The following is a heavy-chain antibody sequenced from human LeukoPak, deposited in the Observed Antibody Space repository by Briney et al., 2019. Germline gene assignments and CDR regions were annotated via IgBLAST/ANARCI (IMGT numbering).Heavy chain of an antibody. CDR3: ARVPATVNTAAGAPFDY. CDR2: FYTSGST. CDR1: GGSISSGSYY. J-gene: IGHJ4*02. D-gene: IGHD2-2*01. V-gene: IGHV4-61*02. Sequence: SETLSLTCTVSGGSISSGSYYWSWIRQPAGKGLEWIGRFYTSGSTNYNPSLKSRVTISVDTSKNQFSLKLSSVTAADTAVYYCARVPATVNTAAGAPFDYWGQGTLVTVSS.